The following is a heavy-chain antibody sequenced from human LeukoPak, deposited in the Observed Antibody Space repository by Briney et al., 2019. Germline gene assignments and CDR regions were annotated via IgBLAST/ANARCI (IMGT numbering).Heavy chain of an antibody. J-gene: IGHJ6*02. Sequence: GGSLRLSCAASGFTFSSYSMNWVRQAPGKGLEWVSSISSSSSYIYYADSVKGRFTISRDNAKNSLYLQMNSLRAEDTAVYYCARDVADNYDSSGYGMDVWGQGTTVTVSS. D-gene: IGHD3-22*01. CDR3: ARDVADNYDSSGYGMDV. V-gene: IGHV3-21*01. CDR2: ISSSSSYI. CDR1: GFTFSSYS.